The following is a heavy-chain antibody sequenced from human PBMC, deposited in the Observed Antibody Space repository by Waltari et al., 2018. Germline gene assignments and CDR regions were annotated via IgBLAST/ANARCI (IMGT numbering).Heavy chain of an antibody. D-gene: IGHD3-3*01. V-gene: IGHV1-3*01. CDR1: GYTFTSYA. Sequence: QVQLVQSGAEVKKPGASVKVSCKASGYTFTSYAMHWVRQAPGQRLGWMGWINAGNGNTKYSRQFQGRVTITRDTSASTAYMELSSLRSEDTAVYYCARVGAIRFFEWLLYWGQGTLVTVSS. CDR3: ARVGAIRFFEWLLY. J-gene: IGHJ4*02. CDR2: INAGNGNT.